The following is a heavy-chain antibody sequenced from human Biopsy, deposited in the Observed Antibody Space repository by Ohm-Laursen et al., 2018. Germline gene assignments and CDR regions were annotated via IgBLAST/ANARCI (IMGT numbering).Heavy chain of an antibody. D-gene: IGHD1-26*01. CDR1: GGFISNYF. Sequence: SDTLSLTCAVSGGFISNYFWTWIRQPPGKGLEWIGYFRFEDRTSYNSSLKSRVTISADTSKNQFSLRLSSVTAADTAVYYCALGGGSYVNFDYWGQGILVTVSS. CDR3: ALGGGSYVNFDY. V-gene: IGHV4-59*07. J-gene: IGHJ4*02. CDR2: FRFEDRT.